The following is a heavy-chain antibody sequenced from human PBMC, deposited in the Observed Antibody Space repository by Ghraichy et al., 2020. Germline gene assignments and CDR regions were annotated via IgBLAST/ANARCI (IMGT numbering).Heavy chain of an antibody. CDR2: IYHSGST. Sequence: SETLSLTCTVSGGSISSYCWSWIRQPPGKGLEWIGYIYHSGSTNYNPSLKSRVTISVDTSTNQFSLKLSSVTAADTAVYYCARNWGTNDAFDIWGQGTMVTVSS. CDR1: GGSISSYC. V-gene: IGHV4-59*08. J-gene: IGHJ3*02. D-gene: IGHD7-27*01. CDR3: ARNWGTNDAFDI.